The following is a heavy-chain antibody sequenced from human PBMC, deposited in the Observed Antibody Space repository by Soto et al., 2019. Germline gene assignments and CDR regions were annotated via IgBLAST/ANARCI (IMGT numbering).Heavy chain of an antibody. V-gene: IGHV3-30*03. CDR2: ITSDGRNI. CDR1: GLSFSSYG. CDR3: STRGSFDY. J-gene: IGHJ4*02. Sequence: GGSLRLSCVASGLSFSSYGMNWVRQAPGKGLEWVSLITSDGRNIFCGDSVKGRFTISRDNAKNTLYLQMNSLRPEDTAVYYCSTRGSFDYWGRGTLVTVSS. D-gene: IGHD1-26*01.